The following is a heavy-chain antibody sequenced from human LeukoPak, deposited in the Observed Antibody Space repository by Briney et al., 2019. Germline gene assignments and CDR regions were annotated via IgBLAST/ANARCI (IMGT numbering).Heavy chain of an antibody. J-gene: IGHJ5*02. D-gene: IGHD6-19*01. CDR2: ICYSGST. V-gene: IGHV4-59*08. Sequence: PSETLTLTCTVSGCSISSYYWSWIRQPPGKGLEWIGYICYSGSTNYHPYLKSRVTISVDASKNQFYLKLSSVTAADTAVYYAARQSTVAADGWFDPWGQGTLVTVSS. CDR1: GCSISSYY. CDR3: ARQSTVAADGWFDP.